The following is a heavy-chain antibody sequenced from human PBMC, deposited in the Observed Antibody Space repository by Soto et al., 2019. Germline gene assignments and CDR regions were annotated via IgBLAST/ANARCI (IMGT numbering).Heavy chain of an antibody. J-gene: IGHJ4*02. D-gene: IGHD2-21*01. CDR2: INPSSGGT. V-gene: IGHV1-46*01. CDR1: GYTFTNYF. Sequence: QVQLVQSGAEVEKPGASVRVSCKASGYTFTNYFLHWVRQAPGQGLEWMGIINPSSGGTTYAQKFQGRVTMTRDTSTSTVYMELSSLTSDDTAVYYCARAMIEVAHRGPYFDNWGQGTLVTVSS. CDR3: ARAMIEVAHRGPYFDN.